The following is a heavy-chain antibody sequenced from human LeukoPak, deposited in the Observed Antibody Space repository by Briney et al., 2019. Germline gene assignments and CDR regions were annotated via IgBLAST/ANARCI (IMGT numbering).Heavy chain of an antibody. D-gene: IGHD3-3*01. CDR3: ARVVTIFGYGMDV. J-gene: IGHJ6*02. CDR1: GGSISSYY. Sequence: SETLSLTCTVSGGSISSYYWSWIRQPPGKGLEWIGYIYYSGSTNYNPSLKSRVTISVDTSKNQFSLKLSSVTAADTAVYYCARVVTIFGYGMDVWGQGTTVTVSS. V-gene: IGHV4-59*01. CDR2: IYYSGST.